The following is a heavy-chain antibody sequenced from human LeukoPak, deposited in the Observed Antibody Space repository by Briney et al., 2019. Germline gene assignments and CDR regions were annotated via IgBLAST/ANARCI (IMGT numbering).Heavy chain of an antibody. V-gene: IGHV4-59*01. J-gene: IGHJ4*02. CDR1: GGSISGYY. D-gene: IGHD1-14*01. CDR3: ARYRPGYYFDY. Sequence: SETLSLTCTVSGGSISGYYWNWIRQPPGKALEWIGYIYYSGSTNYNPSLKSRVTISVDTSKNQFSLKLSSVTAADTAVYYCARYRPGYYFDYWGQGTLITVSS. CDR2: IYYSGST.